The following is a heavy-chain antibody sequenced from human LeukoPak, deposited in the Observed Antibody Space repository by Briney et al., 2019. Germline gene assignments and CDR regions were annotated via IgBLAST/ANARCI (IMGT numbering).Heavy chain of an antibody. CDR1: GYTFTSNY. D-gene: IGHD5-24*01. CDR3: ARDNSVRDEAWWFNP. CDR2: ISPSGGST. J-gene: IGHJ5*02. Sequence: ASVTVSCKAFGYTFTSNYMHWVPQAPGRGPEWMGVISPSGGSTTYAQKFQGRVTLTRDMSTSTDYLELSSLRSEDTAVYYCARDNSVRDEAWWFNPWGQGTLVTVSS. V-gene: IGHV1-46*01.